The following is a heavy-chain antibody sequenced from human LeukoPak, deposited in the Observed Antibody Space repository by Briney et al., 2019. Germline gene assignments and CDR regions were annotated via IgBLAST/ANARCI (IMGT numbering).Heavy chain of an antibody. J-gene: IGHJ5*02. D-gene: IGHD3-16*01. CDR1: GGSISSYY. V-gene: IGHV4-59*01. CDR3: ARDPSGEWDRFDP. CDR2: IYYSGST. Sequence: SETLSLTCTVSGGSISSYYWSWIRQPPGKGLEWIGYIYYSGSTNHNPSLRSRVTISVDTSKNQFSLKLSSVTAADTAVYYCARDPSGEWDRFDPWGQGTLVTVSS.